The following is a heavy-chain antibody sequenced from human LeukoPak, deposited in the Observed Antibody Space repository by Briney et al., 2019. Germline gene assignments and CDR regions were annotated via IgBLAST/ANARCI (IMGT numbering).Heavy chain of an antibody. D-gene: IGHD4-23*01. J-gene: IGHJ4*02. CDR1: GGTFSSYA. CDR2: IIPIFGTA. Sequence: SVKVSCKASGGTFSSYAISWVRQAPGQGLEWMGGIIPIFGTANYAQKFQGRVTITADESTSTAYMGLSSLRSEDTAVYYCARGLVGGNPFDCWGQGTLVTVSS. CDR3: ARGLVGGNPFDC. V-gene: IGHV1-69*13.